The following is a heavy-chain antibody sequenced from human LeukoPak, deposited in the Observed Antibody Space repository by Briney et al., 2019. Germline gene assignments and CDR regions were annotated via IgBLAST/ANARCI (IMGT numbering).Heavy chain of an antibody. D-gene: IGHD6-19*01. V-gene: IGHV1-18*01. CDR2: TSAYNGNT. Sequence: GASVKVSCKASGYTFTSYGISWVRQAPGQGLEWMGWTSAYNGNTNYAQKLQGRVTMTTDTSTSTAYMELRSLRSDDTAVYYCARVFSRGMGSGWQNWFDPWGQGTLVTVSS. CDR3: ARVFSRGMGSGWQNWFDP. J-gene: IGHJ5*02. CDR1: GYTFTSYG.